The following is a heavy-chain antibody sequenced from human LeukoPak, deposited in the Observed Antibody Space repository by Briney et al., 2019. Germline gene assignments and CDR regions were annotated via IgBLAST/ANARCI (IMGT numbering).Heavy chain of an antibody. V-gene: IGHV3-48*01. CDR2: ISSSSSTI. Sequence: GGSLRLSCAASGFTFSSYSMNWVRQAPGKGLEWVSYISSSSSTIDYADSVKGRFTISRDNAKNSLYLQMNSLRAEDTAVYYCARLLWFGEGDYWGQGTLVTVSS. J-gene: IGHJ4*02. CDR3: ARLLWFGEGDY. D-gene: IGHD3-10*01. CDR1: GFTFSSYS.